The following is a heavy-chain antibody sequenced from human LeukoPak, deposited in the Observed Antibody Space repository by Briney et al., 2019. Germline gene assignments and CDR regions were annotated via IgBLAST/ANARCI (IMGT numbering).Heavy chain of an antibody. J-gene: IGHJ4*02. CDR2: INPNSGGT. CDR3: ASGKILGITMIVVGLDY. V-gene: IGHV1-2*02. Sequence: ASVEVSCKASGYTFTGYYMHWVRQAPGQGLEWMGWINPNSGGTNYAQKFQGRVTMTRDTSISTAYMELSRLRSDDTAVYYCASGKILGITMIVVGLDYWGQGTLVTVSS. CDR1: GYTFTGYY. D-gene: IGHD3-22*01.